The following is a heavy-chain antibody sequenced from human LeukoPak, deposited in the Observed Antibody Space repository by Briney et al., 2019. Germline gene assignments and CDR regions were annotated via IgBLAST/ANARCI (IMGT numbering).Heavy chain of an antibody. Sequence: GGSLRLSCAVSGMTFKNYWMSWFRQAPGKGLEWVSAISDSGGSTYYVDSVKGRFTISRDNSKNTLYLQMNSLRAEDTAVYYCARRGNYYYYMDVWGKGTTVTISS. CDR1: GMTFKNYW. J-gene: IGHJ6*03. V-gene: IGHV3-23*01. CDR2: ISDSGGST. CDR3: ARRGNYYYYMDV. D-gene: IGHD3-16*01.